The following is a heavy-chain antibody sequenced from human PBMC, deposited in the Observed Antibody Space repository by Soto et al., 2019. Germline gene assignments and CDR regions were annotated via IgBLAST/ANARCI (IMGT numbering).Heavy chain of an antibody. J-gene: IGHJ4*02. Sequence: GGSLRLSCSASGFSFSNYAMHWVRQAPGRGLEYVSSIRSGGEKTYYADSVKGRFTISRDNSKSTLYLQMSSLRAEDTAVYYCVKNYYDSSGDYGLSDYWGRGTLVTVSS. CDR2: IRSGGEKT. V-gene: IGHV3-64D*06. CDR1: GFSFSNYA. D-gene: IGHD3-22*01. CDR3: VKNYYDSSGDYGLSDY.